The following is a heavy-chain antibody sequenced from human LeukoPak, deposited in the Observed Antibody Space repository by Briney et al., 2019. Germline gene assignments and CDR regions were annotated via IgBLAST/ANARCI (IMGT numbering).Heavy chain of an antibody. Sequence: ASVKVSCKASGYTFTSYDFNWVRQAPGQGLEWMGWISAYNGNTNYAQKLQGRVTMTTDTSTSTAYMELRSLRSDDTAVYYCARAGVRTYYDFWSGYYSQPFDYWGQGTLVTVSS. CDR3: ARAGVRTYYDFWSGYYSQPFDY. V-gene: IGHV1-18*01. CDR2: ISAYNGNT. CDR1: GYTFTSYD. J-gene: IGHJ4*02. D-gene: IGHD3-3*01.